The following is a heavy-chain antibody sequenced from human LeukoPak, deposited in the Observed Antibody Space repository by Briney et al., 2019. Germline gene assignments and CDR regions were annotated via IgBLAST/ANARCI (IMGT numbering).Heavy chain of an antibody. D-gene: IGHD1-26*01. J-gene: IGHJ4*02. CDR2: IIPIFGTA. CDR1: GYTFTSYG. CDR3: ARSHSGSYYGGDDY. Sequence: SVKVSCKASGYTFTSYGISWVRQAPGQGLEWMGGIIPIFGTANYAQKFQGRVTITTDESTSTAYMELRSLRSDDTAVYYCARSHSGSYYGGDDYWGQGTLVTVSS. V-gene: IGHV1-69*05.